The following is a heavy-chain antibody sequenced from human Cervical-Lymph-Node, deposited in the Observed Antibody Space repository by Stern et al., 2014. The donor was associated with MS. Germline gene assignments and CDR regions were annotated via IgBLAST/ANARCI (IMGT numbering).Heavy chain of an antibody. CDR3: ARDFSSTWSWKPGGLDAYGLDV. CDR1: GFRFSSYA. J-gene: IGHJ6*02. CDR2: ISYDGAQK. D-gene: IGHD6-13*01. V-gene: IGHV3-30*17. Sequence: QVQLVESGGGVIQPGRSLRLSCAASGFRFSSYAMHWVRQAPGKGLEWVAVISYDGAQKFYVDSVKGRFTISRDSSRYKLHLQMDSVRPEDTATYYCARDFSSTWSWKPGGLDAYGLDVWGQGTTVIVSS.